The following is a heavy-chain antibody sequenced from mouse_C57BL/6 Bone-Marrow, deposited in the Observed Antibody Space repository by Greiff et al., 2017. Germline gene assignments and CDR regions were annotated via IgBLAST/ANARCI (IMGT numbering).Heavy chain of an antibody. J-gene: IGHJ1*03. D-gene: IGHD1-1*01. CDR2: IYPRAGST. CDR3: ARDYGSSYWYFDV. CDR1: GYTFTSYD. Sequence: VQLQQPGPELVKPGASVKLSCKASGYTFTSYDINWVKQRPGQGLEWIGWIYPRAGSTKYNEKFKGKATLPVDTSSSTAYMDLHSLTSEDSAVYFCARDYGSSYWYFDVWGTGTTVTVSS. V-gene: IGHV1-85*01.